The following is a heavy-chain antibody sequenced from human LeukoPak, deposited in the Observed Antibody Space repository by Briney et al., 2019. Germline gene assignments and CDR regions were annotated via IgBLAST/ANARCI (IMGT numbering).Heavy chain of an antibody. CDR3: AGVDYDDGDKGLTFVI. D-gene: IGHD4-17*01. V-gene: IGHV3-21*01. CDR2: ISSSSSYI. Sequence: AGTLRLSCVVSGLTFSGYDMNWIRQAPGKGLEWVSSISSSSSYIYYAASVKGRFTIFRDNKKHSLHMQMNSLTSDTTAVYYSAGVDYDDGDKGLTFVICGQRTMWTASS. CDR1: GLTFSGYD. J-gene: IGHJ3*02.